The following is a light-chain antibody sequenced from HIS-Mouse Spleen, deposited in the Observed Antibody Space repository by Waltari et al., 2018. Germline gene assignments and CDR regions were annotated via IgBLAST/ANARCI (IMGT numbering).Light chain of an antibody. CDR3: SSYTSSSNWV. CDR1: SSDVGCYNY. V-gene: IGLV2-14*03. Sequence: QSALTQPASVPGSPGQSITISCTGTSSDVGCYNYVSWYQQHPGKAPKLMIYDVSNRPSGVSNRFSGSKSGNTASLTISGLQAEDEADYYCSSYTSSSNWVFGGGTKLTVL. J-gene: IGLJ3*02. CDR2: DVS.